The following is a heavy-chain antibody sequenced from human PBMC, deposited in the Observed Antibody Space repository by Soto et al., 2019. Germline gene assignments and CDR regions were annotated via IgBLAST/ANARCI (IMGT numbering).Heavy chain of an antibody. J-gene: IGHJ4*02. D-gene: IGHD3-3*01. V-gene: IGHV4-59*08. CDR3: ARHVAIFDFGVVIDYFDY. CDR1: GGSISSYY. CDR2: IYYSGST. Sequence: SETLSLTCTVSGGSISSYYWSWIRQPPGKGLEWIGYIYYSGSTNYNPSLKSRVTISVDTSKNQFSLKLSSVTAADTAVYYCARHVAIFDFGVVIDYFDYWGQGTLVTVSS.